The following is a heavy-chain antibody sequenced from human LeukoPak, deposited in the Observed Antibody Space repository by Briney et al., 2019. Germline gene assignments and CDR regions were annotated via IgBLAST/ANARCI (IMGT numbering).Heavy chain of an antibody. CDR2: ISGSDGST. J-gene: IGHJ4*02. Sequence: GGSLRLSCAASGSTFSSYAMTWVRQAPDKGLEWVSAISGSDGSTYYADSGKGRFTISRDDSQNTLYLQMNSLSAEDTAVYYCAKVETSGGANCYALDYWGEGTLVTVS. CDR3: AKVETSGGANCYALDY. CDR1: GSTFSSYA. V-gene: IGHV3-23*01. D-gene: IGHD2-2*01.